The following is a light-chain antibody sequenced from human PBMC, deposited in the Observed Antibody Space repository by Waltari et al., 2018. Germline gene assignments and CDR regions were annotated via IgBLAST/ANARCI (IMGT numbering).Light chain of an antibody. CDR3: HQSYSSHS. CDR2: AAS. V-gene: IGKV1-39*01. J-gene: IGKJ2*03. Sequence: DIQMTQSPSSLSASVGDRVSITCLASQSINNYLNWYQQKPGTAPKLLIYAASRLESGVPSRFSGSGSGTDYTLTISGLQPEDFATYYCHQSYSSHSFGQGTKLGVK. CDR1: QSINNY.